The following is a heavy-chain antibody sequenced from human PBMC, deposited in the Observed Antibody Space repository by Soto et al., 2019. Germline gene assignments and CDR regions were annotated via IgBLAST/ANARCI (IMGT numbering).Heavy chain of an antibody. CDR1: GGSISSAAYY. Sequence: QVQLQESGPGLVKPSQTLSLTCTVSGGSISSAAYYWRWIREHPGKGLEWIGYISHSGSTYYTPSLKSRVIISADTSKNQFSVNLTSVTAADTAVYYCAREYTYGSTFFDCWGQGALVTVSS. CDR2: ISHSGST. CDR3: AREYTYGSTFFDC. D-gene: IGHD5-18*01. V-gene: IGHV4-31*03. J-gene: IGHJ4*02.